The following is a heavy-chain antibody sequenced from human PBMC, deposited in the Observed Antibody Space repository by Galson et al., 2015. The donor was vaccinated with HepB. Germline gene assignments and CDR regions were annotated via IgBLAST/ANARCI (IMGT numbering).Heavy chain of an antibody. CDR2: IIPIFGTA. D-gene: IGHD4-23*01. CDR3: ARIGAHISYGGNTFFDY. J-gene: IGHJ4*02. Sequence: SVKVSCKASGGTFSTYAISWVRQAPGQGLEWMGGIIPIFGTANYAEKFQGRVTITADESTSTAYMELNSLRSEDTAVYYCARIGAHISYGGNTFFDYWGQGTLVTVSS. V-gene: IGHV1-69*13. CDR1: GGTFSTYA.